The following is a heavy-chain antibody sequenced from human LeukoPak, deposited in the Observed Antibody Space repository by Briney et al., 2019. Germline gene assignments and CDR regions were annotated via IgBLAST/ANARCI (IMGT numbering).Heavy chain of an antibody. V-gene: IGHV3-7*01. CDR2: IKEDGSEK. CDR3: ARDYGGNSVY. D-gene: IGHD4-23*01. CDR1: GFTFSIYW. Sequence: PGGSLRLSCAASGFTFSIYWMSWVRQAPGKGLEWVANIKEDGSEKYYVDSVKGRFTISRDNAKNSLYLQMNSLRAEDTAMYYCARDYGGNSVYWGQGTLVTVSS. J-gene: IGHJ4*02.